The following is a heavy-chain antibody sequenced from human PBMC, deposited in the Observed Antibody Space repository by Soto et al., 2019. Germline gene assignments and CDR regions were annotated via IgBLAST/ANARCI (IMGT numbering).Heavy chain of an antibody. J-gene: IGHJ5*02. CDR1: GFTFSDYY. Sequence: PGGSLRLSCAASGFTFSDYYMSWIRQAPGKGLEWVSYISSSSSYTNYADSVKGRFTISRDNAKNSLYLQMNSLRAEDTAVYYCAREGGPPVRWFDPWGQGTLVTVSS. D-gene: IGHD3-16*01. V-gene: IGHV3-11*06. CDR3: AREGGPPVRWFDP. CDR2: ISSSSSYT.